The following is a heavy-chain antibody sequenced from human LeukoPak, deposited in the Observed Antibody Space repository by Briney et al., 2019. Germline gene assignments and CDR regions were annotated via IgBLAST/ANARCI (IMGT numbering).Heavy chain of an antibody. CDR3: ARGTRWLTGPPDY. D-gene: IGHD1-14*01. Sequence: GGSLRLSCAASGFTFSDAYMSWIRQAPGRGLEWVSYISSSGNTIYYADSVKGRFTISRDNAKKSLYLQMNSLRAEDTAVYYCARGTRWLTGPPDYWGQGTLVTVSS. J-gene: IGHJ4*02. CDR1: GFTFSDAY. CDR2: ISSSGNTI. V-gene: IGHV3-11*04.